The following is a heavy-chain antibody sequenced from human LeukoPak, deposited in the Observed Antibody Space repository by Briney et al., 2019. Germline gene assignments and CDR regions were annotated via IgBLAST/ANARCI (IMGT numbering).Heavy chain of an antibody. V-gene: IGHV4-39*01. D-gene: IGHD3-10*01. CDR2: IYYSVNT. Sequence: SETLSLTCTVSGGSVSSSTYYWGWMRQPPGKGLEWIGSIYYSVNTYYNPSLRGRVTISVDTSNNQFSLKLSSVTAADTAVYYCARGRYYGSGSYYSPLYWYFDLWGRGTLVTVSS. CDR1: GGSVSSSTYY. J-gene: IGHJ2*01. CDR3: ARGRYYGSGSYYSPLYWYFDL.